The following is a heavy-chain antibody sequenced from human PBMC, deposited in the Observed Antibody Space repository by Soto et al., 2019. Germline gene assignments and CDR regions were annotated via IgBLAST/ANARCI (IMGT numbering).Heavy chain of an antibody. Sequence: QVQLVQSGAEVKKPGASVKVSCKASGYTFTSYGISWVRQAPGQGLEWMGWISAYNGNTNYAQKLQGRVTMTTDTXTXTAYMELRSLRSDDTAVYYCARVGRYYGSGSGGMDVWGQGTTVTVSS. CDR2: ISAYNGNT. D-gene: IGHD3-10*01. J-gene: IGHJ6*02. V-gene: IGHV1-18*01. CDR3: ARVGRYYGSGSGGMDV. CDR1: GYTFTSYG.